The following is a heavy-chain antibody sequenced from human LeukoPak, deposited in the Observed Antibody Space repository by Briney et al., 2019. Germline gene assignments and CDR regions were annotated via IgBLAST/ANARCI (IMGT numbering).Heavy chain of an antibody. V-gene: IGHV3-73*01. D-gene: IGHD6-13*01. J-gene: IGHJ4*02. Sequence: GGSLTLSCAASGLTFSGSAMHWVRQASGKGLQWVGRIRSKANSYVTAYAASVKGRFTISRDDSKNTAYLQMNSLKTEDTAVYYCTRDAGEDSSSYWGQGTLVTVSS. CDR3: TRDAGEDSSSY. CDR2: IRSKANSYVT. CDR1: GLTFSGSA.